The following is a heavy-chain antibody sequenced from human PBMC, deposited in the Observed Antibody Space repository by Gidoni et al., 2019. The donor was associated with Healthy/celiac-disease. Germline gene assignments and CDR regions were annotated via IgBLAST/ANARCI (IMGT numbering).Heavy chain of an antibody. J-gene: IGHJ4*02. Sequence: EVQLVESGGGLVQPGGSMRLSCAASGFTFSSYSMNWVRQAPGKGLEWVSYISSSSSTIYYADSVKGRFTISRDNAKNSLYLQMNSLRAEDTAVYYCARGDYDSSGYYLRYWGQGTLVTVSS. CDR2: ISSSSSTI. V-gene: IGHV3-48*01. CDR1: GFTFSSYS. CDR3: ARGDYDSSGYYLRY. D-gene: IGHD3-22*01.